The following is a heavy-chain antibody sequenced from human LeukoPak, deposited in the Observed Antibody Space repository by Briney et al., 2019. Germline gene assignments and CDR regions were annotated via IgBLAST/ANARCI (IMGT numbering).Heavy chain of an antibody. D-gene: IGHD3-22*01. CDR2: IYSGGTT. J-gene: IGHJ4*02. V-gene: IGHV3-66*01. Sequence: GGSLRLSCAASGFTFDDHGMIWVRQAPGKGLEWVSVIYSGGTTYYADSVKGRFTISRDNSKNTLYLQMNSLRAEDTAVYYCARGPPYYYDSSGYYFDYWGQGTLVTVSS. CDR3: ARGPPYYYDSSGYYFDY. CDR1: GFTFDDHG.